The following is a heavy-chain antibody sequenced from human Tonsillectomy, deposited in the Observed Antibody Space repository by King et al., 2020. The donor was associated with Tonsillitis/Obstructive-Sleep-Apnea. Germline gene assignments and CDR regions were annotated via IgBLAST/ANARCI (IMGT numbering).Heavy chain of an antibody. CDR2: IYYSGST. D-gene: IGHD2-21*01. CDR3: ARVAYFNYYMDV. Sequence: VQLQESGPGLVKPSETLSLTCTVSGGSISSYYWSWIRQPPGKGLEWIGYIYYSGSTNYNPSLKSRVTISVDTSKNQFSLKLSSVTAADTAVYYCARVAYFNYYMDVWGKGTTVTVSS. CDR1: GGSISSYY. J-gene: IGHJ6*03. V-gene: IGHV4-59*01.